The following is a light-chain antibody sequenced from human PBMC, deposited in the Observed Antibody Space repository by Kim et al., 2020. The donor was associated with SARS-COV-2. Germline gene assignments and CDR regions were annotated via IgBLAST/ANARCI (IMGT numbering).Light chain of an antibody. V-gene: IGLV3-19*01. J-gene: IGLJ1*01. Sequence: SSELTQDPAVSVALGQTVRITCQGDSLRSYYASWYQQKPGLAPVLVIYGKNNRPSGIPDRFSGSSSGNIASLTITGAQAEDEADYYCNSRDNSGNHPSYVFGTGTKVTVL. CDR2: GKN. CDR3: NSRDNSGNHPSYV. CDR1: SLRSYY.